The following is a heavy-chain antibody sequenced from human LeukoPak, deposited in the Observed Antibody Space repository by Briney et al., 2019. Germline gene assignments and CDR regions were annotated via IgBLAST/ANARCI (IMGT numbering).Heavy chain of an antibody. D-gene: IGHD1-26*01. CDR3: AKEMGWELPTGLFDY. Sequence: GRSLRLSCAASGFTFSSYGMHWVRQAPGKGLEWVAVIWYDGSNKYYADSVKGRFTISRDNSKNTLYLQMNSLRAEDTAVYYCAKEMGWELPTGLFDYWGQGTLVTVSS. CDR2: IWYDGSNK. V-gene: IGHV3-33*06. J-gene: IGHJ4*02. CDR1: GFTFSSYG.